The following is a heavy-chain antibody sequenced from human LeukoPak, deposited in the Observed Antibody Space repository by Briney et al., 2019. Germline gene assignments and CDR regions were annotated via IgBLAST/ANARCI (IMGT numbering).Heavy chain of an antibody. CDR1: GFTFSSHG. CDR2: IWYDGSKQ. V-gene: IGHV3-33*01. CDR3: AREASGYYPDF. D-gene: IGHD3-3*01. J-gene: IGHJ4*02. Sequence: QPGGSLRLSCAASGFTFSSHGMRWVRQAPGKGLEWVAIIWYDGSKQLYADSVKGRFTISRDDSRNTLYLQMNSLRAEDTAVYFCAREASGYYPDFWGQGTLVTVS.